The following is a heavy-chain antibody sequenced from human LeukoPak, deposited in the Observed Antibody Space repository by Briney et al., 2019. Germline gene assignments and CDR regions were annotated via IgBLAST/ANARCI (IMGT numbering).Heavy chain of an antibody. CDR2: IKQDGSEK. Sequence: GGSLRLSCAASGFTFSSYWTSWVRQAPGKGLEWVANIKQDGSEKYYVDSVKGRFTISRDNAKNSLYLQMNSLRAEDTAVYYCARVPEINIVVVVARFDYYYYGMDVWGQGTTVTVSS. D-gene: IGHD2-15*01. CDR1: GFTFSSYW. J-gene: IGHJ6*02. CDR3: ARVPEINIVVVVARFDYYYYGMDV. V-gene: IGHV3-7*01.